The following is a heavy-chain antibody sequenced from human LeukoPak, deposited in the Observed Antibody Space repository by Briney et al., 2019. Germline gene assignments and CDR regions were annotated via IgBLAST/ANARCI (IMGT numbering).Heavy chain of an antibody. CDR3: AKEGYCGGDCYREFDY. D-gene: IGHD2-21*02. V-gene: IGHV3-23*01. J-gene: IGHJ4*02. CDR1: RFTFSSYA. CDR2: IVGSVGST. Sequence: GGYLSLSCAASRFTFSSYAMSWVRQAQGKGLEWVTGIVGSVGSTYYADYVKGRFTISRDNSKNTLYLQMNSLRAEDTAVYYCAKEGYCGGDCYREFDYWGQGTLVTVSS.